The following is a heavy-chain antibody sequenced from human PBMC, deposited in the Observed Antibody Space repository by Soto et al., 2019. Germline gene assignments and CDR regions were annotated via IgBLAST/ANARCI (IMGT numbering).Heavy chain of an antibody. CDR1: GFSFKSSA. Sequence: GGSRRRSCAASGFSFKSSAMHWVGEASGKGLGWVGRIRSKANSYATAYAASVKGRFTISRDDSKNTAYLQMNSLKTEDTAVYYCTRLTTVPYSSSSPDYYYYSGMDVWGQGTTVTVSS. J-gene: IGHJ6*02. D-gene: IGHD6-6*01. V-gene: IGHV3-73*01. CDR2: IRSKANSYAT. CDR3: TRLTTVPYSSSSPDYYYYSGMDV.